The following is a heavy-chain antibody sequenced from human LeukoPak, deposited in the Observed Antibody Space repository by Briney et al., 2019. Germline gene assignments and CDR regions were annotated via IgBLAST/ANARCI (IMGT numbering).Heavy chain of an antibody. CDR2: IIPIFGTA. V-gene: IGHV1-69*05. D-gene: IGHD2-15*01. Sequence: SVKVSCKASGGTFSSYAISWVRQAPGQGLEWVGGIIPIFGTANYAQKFQGRVTITTDESTSTAYMELSSLRSEDTAVYYCARLVKPHTATGYFVYWGEGTLVTVSS. CDR1: GGTFSSYA. CDR3: ARLVKPHTATGYFVY. J-gene: IGHJ4*02.